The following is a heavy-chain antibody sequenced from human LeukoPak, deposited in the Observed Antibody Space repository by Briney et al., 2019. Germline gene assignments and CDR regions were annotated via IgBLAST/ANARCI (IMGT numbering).Heavy chain of an antibody. J-gene: IGHJ5*02. D-gene: IGHD6-13*01. V-gene: IGHV4-34*01. CDR3: ARGAVQQQLENWFDP. Sequence: SETLSLTCAVYGGSFSGYYWSWIRRPPGKGLEWIGEINHSGSTNYNPSLKSRVTISVDTSKNQFSLKLSSVTAADTAVYYCARGAVQQQLENWFDPWGQGTLVTVSS. CDR1: GGSFSGYY. CDR2: INHSGST.